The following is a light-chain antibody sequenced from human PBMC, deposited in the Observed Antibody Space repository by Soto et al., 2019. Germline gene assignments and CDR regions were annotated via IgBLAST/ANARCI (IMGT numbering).Light chain of an antibody. Sequence: EIVLTQSPGTLSLSPGERATLSCRASQSFSGTYLAWYQQKPGQATRLLIYAASTRATGIPDRFSGSGSGTDFILTISRLEHEDFAVYYCQQYGSSPRITFGQGTRLEIK. V-gene: IGKV3-20*01. CDR2: AAS. CDR1: QSFSGTY. J-gene: IGKJ5*01. CDR3: QQYGSSPRIT.